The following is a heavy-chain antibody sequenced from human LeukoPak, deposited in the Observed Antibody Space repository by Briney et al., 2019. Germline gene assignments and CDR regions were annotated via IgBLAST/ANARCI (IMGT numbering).Heavy chain of an antibody. V-gene: IGHV4-38-2*02. CDR3: ATLGGHSSGWYSPFDY. J-gene: IGHJ4*02. D-gene: IGHD6-19*01. CDR1: DYSINSDYY. Sequence: PSETLSLTCTVSDYSINSDYYWGWIRQPPGKGLEWIGSIYHSGSTYYNPSLKSRVTISVDTSKNQFSLKLSSVTAADTAMYYCATLGGHSSGWYSPFDYWGQGTLVTVSS. CDR2: IYHSGST.